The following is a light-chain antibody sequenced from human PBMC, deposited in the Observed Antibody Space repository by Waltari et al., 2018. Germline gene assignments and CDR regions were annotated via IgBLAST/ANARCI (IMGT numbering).Light chain of an antibody. CDR3: LQYHTFPLT. CDR2: GAS. Sequence: DIQMTQSPSSLFASVGDRVTITCQASQDISKNLHWFQQKPGKAPNLLIYGASSLHTGVPSRFSGSKSATHFTFTISSLQPEDIATYYCLQYHTFPLTFGGGTKVEIK. J-gene: IGKJ4*01. CDR1: QDISKN. V-gene: IGKV1-33*01.